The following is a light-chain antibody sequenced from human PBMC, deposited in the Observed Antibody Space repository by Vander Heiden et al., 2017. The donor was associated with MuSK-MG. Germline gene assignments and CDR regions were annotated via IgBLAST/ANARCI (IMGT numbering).Light chain of an antibody. CDR1: SSDVGGYNS. CDR3: SSYTSSSTLV. J-gene: IGLJ1*01. V-gene: IGLV2-14*01. CDR2: DVS. Sequence: QSALTQPASVSGSPGQSITISCTGTSSDVGGYNSVSWYQPHPGKAPRLMIYDVSNRPSVVSNRFSGSKSGNTASLTISGLQAEDEADYYCSSYTSSSTLVFGTGTKVTVL.